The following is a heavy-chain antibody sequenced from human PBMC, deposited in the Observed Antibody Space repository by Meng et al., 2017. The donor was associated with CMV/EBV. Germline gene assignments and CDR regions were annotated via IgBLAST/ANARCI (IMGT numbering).Heavy chain of an antibody. D-gene: IGHD6-13*01. J-gene: IGHJ4*02. CDR2: IYYSGST. CDR3: ARGGIAAAGLH. Sequence: QLPLPEAAPGLVKPSETLSLTCTVSGGSISSSSYYWGWIRQPPGKGLEWIGSIYYSGSTYYNPSLKSRVTISVDTSKNQFSLKLSSVTAADTAVYYCARGGIAAAGLHWGQGTLVTVSS. CDR1: GGSISSSSYY. V-gene: IGHV4-39*07.